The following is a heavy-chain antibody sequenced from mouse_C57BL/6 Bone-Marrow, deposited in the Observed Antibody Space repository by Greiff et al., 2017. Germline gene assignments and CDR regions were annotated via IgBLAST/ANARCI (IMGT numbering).Heavy chain of an antibody. D-gene: IGHD2-4*01. Sequence: QVQLQQSGPGLVQPSQSLSITCTVSGFSLTSYGVHWVRQSPGKGLEWLGVIWRGGSTDYNAAFMSRLSITKDNSTSQVFFKMNSLQADDTAIYYCAKTRYDYDGGWFAYWGQGTLVTVSA. CDR2: IWRGGST. V-gene: IGHV2-5*01. J-gene: IGHJ3*01. CDR3: AKTRYDYDGGWFAY. CDR1: GFSLTSYG.